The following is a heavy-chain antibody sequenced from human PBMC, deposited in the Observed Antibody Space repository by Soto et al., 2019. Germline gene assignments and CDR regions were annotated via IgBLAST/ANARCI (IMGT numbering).Heavy chain of an antibody. CDR3: AKDREYYDILTGYSEYYFDY. Sequence: GPLRLSCAASGFIFSSYAMSWVRQAPGKGLEWVSTISGSGGSTDYADSVKGRFTITRDNSENTLYLQMNSLRAEDTAVYYCAKDREYYDILTGYSEYYFDYWGQGTLVTVSS. CDR1: GFIFSSYA. CDR2: ISGSGGST. V-gene: IGHV3-23*01. J-gene: IGHJ4*02. D-gene: IGHD3-9*01.